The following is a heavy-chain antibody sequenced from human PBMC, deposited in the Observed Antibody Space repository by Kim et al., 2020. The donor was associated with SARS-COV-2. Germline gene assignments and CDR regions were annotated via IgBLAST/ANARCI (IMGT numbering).Heavy chain of an antibody. CDR1: GGSFSGYY. D-gene: IGHD5-12*01. Sequence: SETLSLTCAVYGGSFSGYYWSWIRQPPGKGLEWIGEINHSGSTNYNPSLKSRVTISVDTSKNQFSLKLSSVTAADTAVYYCAREGYSGYGPQRWFDPWGQGTLVTVSS. CDR2: INHSGST. J-gene: IGHJ5*02. CDR3: AREGYSGYGPQRWFDP. V-gene: IGHV4-34*01.